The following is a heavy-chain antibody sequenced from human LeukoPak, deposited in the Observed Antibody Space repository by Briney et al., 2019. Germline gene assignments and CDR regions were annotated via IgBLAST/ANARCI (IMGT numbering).Heavy chain of an antibody. D-gene: IGHD6-25*01. CDR3: ALARATYKGNPFYFDY. CDR1: GLTFSSYA. CDR2: MSGSGGGT. V-gene: IGHV3-23*01. Sequence: AGGSLRLSCAASGLTFSSYAMRWVRQAPGKGLEWVSVMSGSGGGTYYADSVKGRFTISRDNSKNTLYLQMDRLRPESPALYCIALARATYKGNPFYFDYWGQGTLVTVSS. J-gene: IGHJ4*02.